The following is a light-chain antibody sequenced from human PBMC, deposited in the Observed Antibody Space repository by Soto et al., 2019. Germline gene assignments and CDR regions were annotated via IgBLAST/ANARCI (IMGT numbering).Light chain of an antibody. Sequence: IQMTQSPPSLSASVGDRVTITCRASETIYRYLNWYQQKPGKAPSLLISDASTLQGGVPSRFSGSGSGTDFTLTISSLQPEDFATYYCQQLHGYPITFGQGTRLEIK. V-gene: IGKV1-9*01. CDR1: ETIYRY. CDR3: QQLHGYPIT. J-gene: IGKJ5*01. CDR2: DAS.